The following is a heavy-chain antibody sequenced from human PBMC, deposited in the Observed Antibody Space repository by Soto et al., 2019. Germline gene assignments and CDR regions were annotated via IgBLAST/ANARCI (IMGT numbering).Heavy chain of an antibody. J-gene: IGHJ6*02. Sequence: TLSLTCTVSGGSISSGDYYWSWIRQPPGKGLEWIGYIYYSGSTYYNPSLKSRVTISVDTSKNQFSLKLSSVTAADTAVYYCARDQVLRYSNYYYYGMDVWGQGTTVTVSS. V-gene: IGHV4-30-4*01. D-gene: IGHD3-9*01. CDR2: IYYSGST. CDR3: ARDQVLRYSNYYYYGMDV. CDR1: GGSISSGDYY.